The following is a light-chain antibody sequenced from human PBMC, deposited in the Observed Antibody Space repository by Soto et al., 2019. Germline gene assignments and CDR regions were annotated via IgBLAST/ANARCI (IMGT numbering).Light chain of an antibody. Sequence: DIQMTQSPSTLSASVGDRVTITCRASQNIYTWLAWYQQKPGKAPKLLIYEASSLETGVPSRFSGSGFGTDFTLTISSLQPEDSAIYYCQQADTFPITFGQGTRLEIK. V-gene: IGKV1-5*03. CDR3: QQADTFPIT. CDR1: QNIYTW. J-gene: IGKJ5*01. CDR2: EAS.